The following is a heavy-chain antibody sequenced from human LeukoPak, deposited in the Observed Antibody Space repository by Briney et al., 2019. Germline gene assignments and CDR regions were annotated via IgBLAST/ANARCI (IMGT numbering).Heavy chain of an antibody. CDR3: ASAEPRGIIWYPY. V-gene: IGHV4-4*02. CDR1: GAPISSNNW. J-gene: IGHJ4*02. D-gene: IGHD6-13*01. Sequence: SETLSLTCAVSGAPISSNNWWWSWVRQPPGKGLEWVGEIYHSGSTNYNPSLKSRVTMSVDKSKNQFSLKLSSVTAADTAVYYCASAEPRGIIWYPYWGQGTLVTVSS. CDR2: IYHSGST.